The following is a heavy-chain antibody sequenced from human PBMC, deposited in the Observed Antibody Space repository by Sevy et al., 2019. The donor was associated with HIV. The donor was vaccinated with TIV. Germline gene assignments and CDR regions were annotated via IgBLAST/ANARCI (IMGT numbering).Heavy chain of an antibody. D-gene: IGHD3-9*01. CDR1: GFSFSSYG. CDR3: ARDFTGFNGMDV. Sequence: GGSLRLSCAASGFSFSSYGMHWVRQAPGKGLEWVALISYHGRNEFYGDSVKGRFTISRDNSKKTLYLQVNSLRAEDTAVYYCARDFTGFNGMDVWGQGTMVTVSS. CDR2: ISYHGRNE. J-gene: IGHJ6*02. V-gene: IGHV3-30*03.